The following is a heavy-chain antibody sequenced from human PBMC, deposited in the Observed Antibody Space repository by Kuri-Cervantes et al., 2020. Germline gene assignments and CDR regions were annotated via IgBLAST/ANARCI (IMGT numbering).Heavy chain of an antibody. CDR3: ARDIMVRGVIRDY. CDR2: INHSGST. V-gene: IGHV4-34*01. D-gene: IGHD3-10*01. J-gene: IGHJ4*02. Sequence: SETLSLTCAVYGGSFSGYYWSWIRQPPGKGLEWIGEINHSGSTNYNPSLKSPATISVDTSKNQFSLKPSSVTAADTAVYYCARDIMVRGVIRDYWGQGTLVTVSS. CDR1: GGSFSGYY.